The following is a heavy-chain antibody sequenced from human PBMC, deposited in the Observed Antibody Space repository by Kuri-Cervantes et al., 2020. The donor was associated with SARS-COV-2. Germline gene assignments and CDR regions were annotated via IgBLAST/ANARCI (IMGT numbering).Heavy chain of an antibody. V-gene: IGHV3-23*01. Sequence: GGSLRLSCAASGFTFSSYAMNWVRQAPGKGLEWVSVIGGSGVRTNYADSVKGRFTISRDNSKNTLYLQMNSLRAEDTAVYYCAKDSGYYDSSGYYRYWGQGTLVTVSS. D-gene: IGHD3-22*01. CDR3: AKDSGYYDSSGYYRY. CDR1: GFTFSSYA. CDR2: IGGSGVRT. J-gene: IGHJ4*02.